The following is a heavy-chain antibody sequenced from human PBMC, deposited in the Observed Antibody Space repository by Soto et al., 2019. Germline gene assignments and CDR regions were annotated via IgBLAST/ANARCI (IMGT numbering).Heavy chain of an antibody. V-gene: IGHV3-30-3*01. J-gene: IGHJ6*02. CDR1: GFTFSSYA. CDR3: ARDEIRFSWAYGMDV. CDR2: ISYDGSNK. Sequence: QVQLVESGGGVVQPGRSLRLSCAASGFTFSSYAMHWVRQAPDKGLEWVAVISYDGSNKYYADSVKGRFTISRDNSKNTLYLQMNSLRAEDTAVYYCARDEIRFSWAYGMDVWGQGTTVTVSS. D-gene: IGHD3-3*01.